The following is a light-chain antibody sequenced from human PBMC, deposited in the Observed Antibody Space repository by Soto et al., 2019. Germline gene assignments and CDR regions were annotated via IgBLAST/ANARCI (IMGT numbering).Light chain of an antibody. V-gene: IGKV2-30*01. CDR1: QSLVYSDGHTY. Sequence: DVVMTQSPLSLPVTLGQPASISCRSSQSLVYSDGHTYLNWFQQRPGQSPMRLIYLVSHRDSGVQDRFSGSGSGTDFTLKISRVEAEDVGVYYCLQGSHWPWTFGQGTKVEFK. CDR2: LVS. J-gene: IGKJ1*01. CDR3: LQGSHWPWT.